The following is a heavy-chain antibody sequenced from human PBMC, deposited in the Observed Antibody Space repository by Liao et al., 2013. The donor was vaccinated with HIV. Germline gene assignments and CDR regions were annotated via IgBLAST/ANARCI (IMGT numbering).Heavy chain of an antibody. CDR1: GDSISSYY. V-gene: IGHV4-4*07. J-gene: IGHJ3*02. CDR2: IYYSGST. D-gene: IGHD6-13*01. Sequence: QVLLQESGPGLVKPTETLSLTCTVSGDSISSYYWSWIRQPAGKGLEWIGRIYYSGSTYYNPSLKSRVLISVDTSKNQFSLKLSSVTAADTAVYYCASPFPYSSSWYEGAFDIWGQGTMVTVSS. CDR3: ASPFPYSSSWYEGAFDI.